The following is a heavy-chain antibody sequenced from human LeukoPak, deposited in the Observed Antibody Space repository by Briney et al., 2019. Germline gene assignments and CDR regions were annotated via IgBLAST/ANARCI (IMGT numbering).Heavy chain of an antibody. D-gene: IGHD6-13*01. CDR3: GRLLSSSLGDYFYMDV. Sequence: ASVKVSCKASGYTFTGYSIHWVRQAPGQGLEWLGWFNPKSYGTVYAQEFRGRVTMTGDTSTSTAYMELSRLSSDDTAVYYCGRLLSSSLGDYFYMDVWGEGTTVIVSS. J-gene: IGHJ6*03. CDR1: GYTFTGYS. V-gene: IGHV1-2*02. CDR2: FNPKSYGT.